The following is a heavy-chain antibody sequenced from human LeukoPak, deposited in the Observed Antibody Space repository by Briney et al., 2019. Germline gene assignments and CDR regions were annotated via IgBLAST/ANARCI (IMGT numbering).Heavy chain of an antibody. V-gene: IGHV4-39*01. Sequence: SETLSLTCTVSGGSITSSSYYWGWIRQPPGKGLEWIGSVYYSGSTYYNPSLKSRVTMSVDTSKNQFSLKLSSVTAADTAVYYCARRGYTYGWGWFDPWGQGTLVTVSS. CDR1: GGSITSSSYY. D-gene: IGHD5-18*01. CDR2: VYYSGST. CDR3: ARRGYTYGWGWFDP. J-gene: IGHJ5*02.